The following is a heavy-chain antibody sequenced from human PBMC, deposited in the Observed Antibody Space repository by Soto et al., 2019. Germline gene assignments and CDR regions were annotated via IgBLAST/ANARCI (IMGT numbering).Heavy chain of an antibody. D-gene: IGHD4-17*01. CDR2: FDPEDGET. J-gene: IGHJ4*02. V-gene: IGHV1-24*01. CDR1: GYTLTELS. Sequence: ASVKVSCKVSGYTLTELSMHWVRQAPGKGLEWMGGFDPEDGETIYAQKFQGRVTMTEDTSTDTAYMELSSLRSEDTAVYYCATSSDYGGSSPGFDYWGQGTMVTVYS. CDR3: ATSSDYGGSSPGFDY.